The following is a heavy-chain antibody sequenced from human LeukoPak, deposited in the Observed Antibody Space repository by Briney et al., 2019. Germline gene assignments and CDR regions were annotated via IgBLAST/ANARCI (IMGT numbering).Heavy chain of an antibody. CDR3: ARGVVGGFDY. J-gene: IGHJ4*02. D-gene: IGHD1-26*01. CDR1: GGSISSYY. Sequence: SETLSLTCTVTGGSISSYYWSWIRQPPGKGLEWIGEINHSGSTNYNPSLKSRVTISVDTSKNQFSLKLSSVTAADTAVYYCARGVVGGFDYWGQGTLVTVSS. V-gene: IGHV4-34*01. CDR2: INHSGST.